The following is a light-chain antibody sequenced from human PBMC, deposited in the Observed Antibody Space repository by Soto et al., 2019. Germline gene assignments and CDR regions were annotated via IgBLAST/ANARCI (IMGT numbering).Light chain of an antibody. Sequence: EIVLTQSPGTLSLSPGERATLSCRASQSVSNSYLAWYQQKPGQAPRLLIYGASSRATGIPDRFSGSGSGTDFTLTISRLEPDDFAVFYCQQYGSSPTFGQGTKLEI. J-gene: IGKJ2*01. CDR1: QSVSNSY. V-gene: IGKV3-20*01. CDR2: GAS. CDR3: QQYGSSPT.